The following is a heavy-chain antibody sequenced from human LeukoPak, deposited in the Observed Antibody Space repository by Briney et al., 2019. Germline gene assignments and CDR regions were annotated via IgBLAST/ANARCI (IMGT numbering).Heavy chain of an antibody. J-gene: IGHJ6*03. Sequence: SETLSLTCTVSGGSISSYYWSWIRQPAGKGLEWIGRIYTSGSTNYNPSLKSRVTMSVDTSKNQFSLKLSSVTAADTAVYYCASLRNDFWSGYDYYYYMDVWGKGTTVTVSS. V-gene: IGHV4-4*07. CDR3: ASLRNDFWSGYDYYYYMDV. CDR2: IYTSGST. D-gene: IGHD3-3*01. CDR1: GGSISSYY.